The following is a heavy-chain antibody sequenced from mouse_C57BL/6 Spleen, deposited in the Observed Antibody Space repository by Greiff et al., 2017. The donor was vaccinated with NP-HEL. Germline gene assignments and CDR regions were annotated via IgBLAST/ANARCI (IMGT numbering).Heavy chain of an antibody. CDR2: ISYDGSN. J-gene: IGHJ2*01. CDR3: ARRKATVVAPFDY. V-gene: IGHV3-6*01. D-gene: IGHD1-1*01. CDR1: GYSITSGYY. Sequence: EVKLLESGPGLVKPSQSLSLTCSVTGYSITSGYYWNWIRQFPGNKLEWMGYISYDGSNNYNPSLKNRISITRDTSKNQFFLKLNSVTTEDTATYYCARRKATVVAPFDYWGQGTTLTVSS.